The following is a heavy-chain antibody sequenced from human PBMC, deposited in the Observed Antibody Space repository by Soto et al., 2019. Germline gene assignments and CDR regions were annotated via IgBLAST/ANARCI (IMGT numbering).Heavy chain of an antibody. J-gene: IGHJ4*02. CDR2: IYPGDSDT. Sequence: GYSFTTYWIGWVRQMPGKGLEWMGIIYPGDSDTRYSPSFQGQITISADKSISTAYLQWSSLKASDTAIYYCARHPGSFDSRGRLAGKFDFCGQGTQVTVSS. V-gene: IGHV5-51*01. CDR1: GYSFTTYW. CDR3: ARHPGSFDSRGRLAGKFDF. D-gene: IGHD6-19*01.